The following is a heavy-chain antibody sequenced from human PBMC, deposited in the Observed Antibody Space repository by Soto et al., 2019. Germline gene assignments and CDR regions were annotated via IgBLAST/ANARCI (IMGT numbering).Heavy chain of an antibody. CDR2: INAGNGNT. D-gene: IGHD2-2*01. CDR1: GYTFTSYA. CDR3: ARDSASVPALYYFDY. V-gene: IGHV1-3*01. Sequence: ASVKVSCKASGYTFTSYAMHWVRQAPGQRLEWMGWINAGNGNTKYSQKFQGRVTITRDTSASTAYMELSSLRSEDTAVYYCARDSASVPALYYFDYWGQGTLVTVSS. J-gene: IGHJ4*02.